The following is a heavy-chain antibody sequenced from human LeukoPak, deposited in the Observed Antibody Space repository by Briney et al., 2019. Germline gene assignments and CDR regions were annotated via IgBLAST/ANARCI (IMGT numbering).Heavy chain of an antibody. CDR2: IYHSGIT. J-gene: IGHJ5*02. D-gene: IGHD1-26*01. V-gene: IGHV4-38-2*02. CDR3: ARDRSGSRQGWFDP. CDR1: GYSISSGYF. Sequence: PSETLSLICTVSGYSISSGYFWGWIRQPPGKGLEWIGSIYHSGITYYNPSLRSRVTISVDTSKNQFSLKLSSVTAADTAVYYCARDRSGSRQGWFDPWGQGTLVTVSS.